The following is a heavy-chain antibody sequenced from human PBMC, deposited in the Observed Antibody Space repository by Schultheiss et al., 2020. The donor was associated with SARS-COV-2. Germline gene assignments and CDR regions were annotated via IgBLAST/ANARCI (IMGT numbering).Heavy chain of an antibody. Sequence: GGSLRLSCTASGFTFGDYAMSWFRQAPGKGLEWVGFIRSKAYGGSTEYAASVKGRFTISRDDSKSIAYLQMNSLKTEDTAVYYCTRDGDDYDFWSGYYRITRGYFDYWGQGTLVTVSS. J-gene: IGHJ4*02. CDR2: IRSKAYGGST. CDR3: TRDGDDYDFWSGYYRITRGYFDY. V-gene: IGHV3-49*03. D-gene: IGHD3-3*01. CDR1: GFTFGDYA.